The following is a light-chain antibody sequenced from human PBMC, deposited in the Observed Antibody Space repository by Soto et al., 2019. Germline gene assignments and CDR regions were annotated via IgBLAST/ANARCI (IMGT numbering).Light chain of an antibody. CDR3: QQYYDYPRT. CDR1: QGITSY. CDR2: AAS. J-gene: IGKJ1*01. V-gene: IGKV1-8*01. Sequence: AIRMTQSPSPFSASTGDRVTITCRASQGITSYLAWYQQKPGKAPRLLIYAASTLQSGVPSRFSGSGSGTEFTLTISCLQSEDFATYYCQQYYDYPRTFGQGTKVEIK.